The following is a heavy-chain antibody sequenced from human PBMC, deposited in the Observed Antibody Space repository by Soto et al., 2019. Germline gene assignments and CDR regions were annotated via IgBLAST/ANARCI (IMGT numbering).Heavy chain of an antibody. D-gene: IGHD3-3*01. CDR1: GGSISSYY. CDR3: ARVGGERGYDFWSGYPKHYYYYMDV. J-gene: IGHJ6*03. Sequence: SETLSLTCTVSGGSISSYYWSWIRQPPGKGLEWIGYIYYSGSTNYNPSLKSRVTISVDTSKNQFSLKLSSVTAADTAVYYCARVGGERGYDFWSGYPKHYYYYMDVWGKGTTVTAP. CDR2: IYYSGST. V-gene: IGHV4-59*01.